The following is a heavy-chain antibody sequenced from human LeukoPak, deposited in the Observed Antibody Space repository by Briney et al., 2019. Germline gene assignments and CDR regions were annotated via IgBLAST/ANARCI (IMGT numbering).Heavy chain of an antibody. Sequence: SETLSLTCAVYGGSFSGYYWSWIRQPPGKGLEWIGEINHSGSTNYNPSLKSRVTISVDTSKNQFSLKLSSVTAADTAVYYCAREVRSSSWYGAQTDYWGQGTLVTVSS. D-gene: IGHD6-13*01. V-gene: IGHV4-34*01. CDR2: INHSGST. CDR1: GGSFSGYY. J-gene: IGHJ4*02. CDR3: AREVRSSSWYGAQTDY.